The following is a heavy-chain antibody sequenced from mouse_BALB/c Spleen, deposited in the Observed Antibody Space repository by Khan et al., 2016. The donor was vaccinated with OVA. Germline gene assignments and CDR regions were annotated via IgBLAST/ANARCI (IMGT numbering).Heavy chain of an antibody. D-gene: IGHD6-1*01. Sequence: QVQLQQPGAELVRPGASLTLSCEASGYTFTSYWMNWVKQSPEQGLEWIGRIDPYDSATHYNQNFKDKAILTVDKSSSTAYMQISSLTSEDSAVYFCANNPFAYWGQGTLVTVSA. CDR2: IDPYDSAT. CDR1: GYTFTSYW. CDR3: ANNPFAY. V-gene: IGHV1-52*01. J-gene: IGHJ3*01.